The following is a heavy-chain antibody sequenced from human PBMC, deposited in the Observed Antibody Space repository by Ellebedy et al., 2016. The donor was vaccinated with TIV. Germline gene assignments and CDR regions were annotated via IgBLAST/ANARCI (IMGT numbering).Heavy chain of an antibody. CDR2: INSDGSST. V-gene: IGHV3-74*01. CDR3: ASTLGNSLTT. CDR1: GFTFSSYW. Sequence: GESLKISCAASGFTFSSYWIPWVRQAPGKGLVWVSRINSDGSSTNYADSVTGRFTISRDNAKNTLYLQMNSLRAEETAVYYCASTLGNSLTTWGQGTLVTVSS. D-gene: IGHD3-16*01. J-gene: IGHJ5*02.